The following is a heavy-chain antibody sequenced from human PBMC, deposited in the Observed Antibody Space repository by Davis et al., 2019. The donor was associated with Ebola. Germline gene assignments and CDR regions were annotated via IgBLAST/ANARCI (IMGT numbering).Heavy chain of an antibody. CDR3: AKGFDFWSVSNGMDV. D-gene: IGHD3-3*01. Sequence: GESLKISCAASGFTFSSYAMNWVPPAPGKGLEWVSANSNRAGSTFYADSVKGRFTIYRDNSRNTLYLQMNSLRAEDTAVYYCAKGFDFWSVSNGMDVWGKGTTVTVS. J-gene: IGHJ6*04. CDR2: NSNRAGST. CDR1: GFTFSSYA. V-gene: IGHV3-23*01.